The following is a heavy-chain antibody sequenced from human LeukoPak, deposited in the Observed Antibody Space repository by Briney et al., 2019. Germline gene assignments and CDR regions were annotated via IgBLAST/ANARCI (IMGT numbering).Heavy chain of an antibody. J-gene: IGHJ4*02. Sequence: SESLSLTCTVSGGSFSSYYWSWIRQAPGKRLEWIGHIYYSGSTNYNPSLMSRVTISVDTTKNQFSLKLSSVTAADTAVYYCASRSSIWSGYQDTLYYFDSWGQGTLVTVSS. CDR2: IYYSGST. V-gene: IGHV4-59*01. D-gene: IGHD3-3*01. CDR1: GGSFSSYY. CDR3: ASRSSIWSGYQDTLYYFDS.